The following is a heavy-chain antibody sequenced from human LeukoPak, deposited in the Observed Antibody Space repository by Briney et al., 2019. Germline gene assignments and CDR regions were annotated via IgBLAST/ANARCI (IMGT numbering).Heavy chain of an antibody. CDR3: ARAAVYSSGWYFDY. J-gene: IGHJ4*02. CDR2: IYYSGST. V-gene: IGHV4-59*01. Sequence: SETLSLTCTVSGGSISSYYWSWIRQPPGRGLEWIGYIYYSGSTNYNPSLKSRVTISADTSKNQFSLKLSSVTAADTAVYYCARAAVYSSGWYFDYWGQGTLVTVSS. D-gene: IGHD6-19*01. CDR1: GGSISSYY.